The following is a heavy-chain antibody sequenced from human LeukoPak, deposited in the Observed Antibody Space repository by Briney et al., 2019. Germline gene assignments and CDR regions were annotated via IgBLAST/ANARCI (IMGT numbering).Heavy chain of an antibody. J-gene: IGHJ4*02. D-gene: IGHD6-19*01. CDR3: ARHLQYNSGWSQYCFDY. Sequence: GGSLRLSCAASRFAFSSYAMTWVRQAPGKGLEWVSVIYSGGSTYCADSVKGRFTISSDNSKNTLYLQMNSLRAEDTAVYYCARHLQYNSGWSQYCFDYWGQGTLVTVSS. CDR2: IYSGGST. CDR1: RFAFSSYA. V-gene: IGHV3-66*04.